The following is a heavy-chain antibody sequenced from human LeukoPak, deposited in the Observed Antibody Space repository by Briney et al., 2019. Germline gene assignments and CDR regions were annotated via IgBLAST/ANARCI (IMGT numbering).Heavy chain of an antibody. Sequence: GESLKISCKGSEYSFSIYWIGWVRQMPGKGLEWMGLIYPGDSDTRYSPSFQGQVTISADKSISTAYLQWSSLKASDTAMYYCASGQYYYDSSGYRYWGQGTLVTVSS. CDR1: EYSFSIYW. J-gene: IGHJ4*02. CDR2: IYPGDSDT. D-gene: IGHD3-22*01. V-gene: IGHV5-51*01. CDR3: ASGQYYYDSSGYRY.